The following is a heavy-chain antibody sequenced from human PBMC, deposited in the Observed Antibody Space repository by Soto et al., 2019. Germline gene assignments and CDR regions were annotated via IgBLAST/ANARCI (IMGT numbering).Heavy chain of an antibody. J-gene: IGHJ4*02. CDR1: GFTFSSYA. CDR3: AKFLNYCSSTSCYKNDFDY. Sequence: GGSLRLSCAASGFTFSSYAMSWVRQAPGKGLEWVSAISGSGGSTYYADSVKGRFTISRDNSKNTLYLQMNSLRAEDTAVYYCAKFLNYCSSTSCYKNDFDYRGQGTLVTVSS. D-gene: IGHD2-2*02. V-gene: IGHV3-23*01. CDR2: ISGSGGST.